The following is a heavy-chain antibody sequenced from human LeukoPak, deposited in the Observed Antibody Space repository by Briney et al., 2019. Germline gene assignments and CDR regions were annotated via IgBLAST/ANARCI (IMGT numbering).Heavy chain of an antibody. CDR1: GGSISSSSYY. D-gene: IGHD1-26*01. CDR2: IYYSGST. V-gene: IGHV4-39*07. CDR3: ARGLGGSYYFDH. Sequence: SSETLSLTCTVSGGSISSSSYYWGWIRQPPGKGLEWIGSIYYSGSTYYNPSLKSRVTISVDTSKNQFSLNLNSINAADTAVYYCARGLGGSYYFDHWGQGTLVTVSS. J-gene: IGHJ4*02.